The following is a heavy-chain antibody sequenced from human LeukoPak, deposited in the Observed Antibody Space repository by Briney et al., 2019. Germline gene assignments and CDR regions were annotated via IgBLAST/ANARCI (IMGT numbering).Heavy chain of an antibody. CDR2: ISGYNGNK. D-gene: IGHD3-22*01. J-gene: IGHJ4*02. CDR1: GYTFTNFG. V-gene: IGHV1-18*01. CDR3: ARYRHRRHYYDSSLHPPLDY. Sequence: GASVTVSCMASGYTFTNFGISWVRQAPGQGLEGMGWISGYNGNKNYAQKLQGRVTMTTDTSTSTAYMDLRSLRSDDPAVYDCARYRHRRHYYDSSLHPPLDYWGQGTLVTVSS.